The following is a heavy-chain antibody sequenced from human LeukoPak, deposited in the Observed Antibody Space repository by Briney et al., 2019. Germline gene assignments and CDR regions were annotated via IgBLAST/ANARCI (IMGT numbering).Heavy chain of an antibody. J-gene: IGHJ4*02. V-gene: IGHV4-39*01. CDR1: GVSISSSSYY. CDR3: ARGEVGAPPIDY. D-gene: IGHD1-26*01. Sequence: SETLSLTCTVSGVSISSSSYYWGWLRQPPGKGLEWIGSIYYSGSTYYNPSLKSRVTISVDTSKNQFSLKLSSVTAADTAVYYCARGEVGAPPIDYWGQGTLVTVSS. CDR2: IYYSGST.